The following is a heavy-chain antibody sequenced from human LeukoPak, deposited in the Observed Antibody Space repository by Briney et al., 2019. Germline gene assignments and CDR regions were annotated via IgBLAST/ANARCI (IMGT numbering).Heavy chain of an antibody. CDR2: IKQDGSEK. D-gene: IGHD6-13*01. CDR3: ARDLVVAAADLLYYYYGMDV. Sequence: GGSLGLSCAASGFTFSSYWMSWVRQAPGKGLEWVTNIKQDGSEKYYVDSVKGRFTISRDNAKNSLYLQMNSLRAEDTAVYYCARDLVVAAADLLYYYYGMDVWGQGTTVTVSS. CDR1: GFTFSSYW. J-gene: IGHJ6*02. V-gene: IGHV3-7*01.